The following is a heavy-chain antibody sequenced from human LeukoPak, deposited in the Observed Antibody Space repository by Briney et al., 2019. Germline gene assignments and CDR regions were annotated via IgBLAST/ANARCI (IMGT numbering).Heavy chain of an antibody. CDR3: ESGTAMVTDAFDI. CDR2: IRYDGSNK. V-gene: IGHV3-30*02. J-gene: IGHJ3*02. D-gene: IGHD5-18*01. CDR1: GFTFSSYG. Sequence: GGSLRLSCAASGFTFSSYGMHWVRQAPGKGLEWVAFIRYDGSNKYYADSVKGRFTISRDNSKSTLYLQMNSLRAEDTAVYYCESGTAMVTDAFDIWGQGTMVTVSS.